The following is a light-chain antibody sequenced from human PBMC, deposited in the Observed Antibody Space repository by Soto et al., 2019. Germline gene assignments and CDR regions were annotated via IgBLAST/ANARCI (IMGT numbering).Light chain of an antibody. CDR1: SSDVGSYNL. CDR3: CSYAGSSTFYG. J-gene: IGLJ1*01. Sequence: QSVLTQPASASGSPGQSITISCTGTSSDVGSYNLVSWYQQHPGKAPKLMIYEGSKRPSGVSNRFSGSKSGNTASLTISGLQAEDEADYYCCSYAGSSTFYGFGTGTKVTVL. V-gene: IGLV2-23*01. CDR2: EGS.